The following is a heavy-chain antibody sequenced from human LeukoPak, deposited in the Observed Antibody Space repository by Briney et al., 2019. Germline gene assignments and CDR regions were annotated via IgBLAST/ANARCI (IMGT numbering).Heavy chain of an antibody. J-gene: IGHJ6*02. V-gene: IGHV1-69*01. D-gene: IGHD2-2*01. CDR2: IIPIFGTA. CDR3: ARGTVVPAAGPGRYDHYVMDV. Sequence: GASVKVSCKASGGTFRSYVISWVRQAPGQGLEWMGGIIPIFGTANYAQKFQGRVTITADESTSTAYMELSSLRSEDTAVYCCARGTVVPAAGPGRYDHYVMDVWGQGTTVTVSS. CDR1: GGTFRSYV.